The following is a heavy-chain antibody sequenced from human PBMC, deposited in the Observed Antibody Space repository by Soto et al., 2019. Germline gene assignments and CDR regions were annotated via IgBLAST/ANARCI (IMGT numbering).Heavy chain of an antibody. CDR2: IYYSGST. Sequence: PSETLSLTCTVSGCSISSYYWSWIRQPPGKGLEWIGYIYYSGSTNYNPSLKSRVTISVDTSKNQFSLKLSSVTAADTAVYYCARIVVVAANGWFDPWGQGTLVTVSS. J-gene: IGHJ5*02. V-gene: IGHV4-59*01. D-gene: IGHD2-15*01. CDR1: GCSISSYY. CDR3: ARIVVVAANGWFDP.